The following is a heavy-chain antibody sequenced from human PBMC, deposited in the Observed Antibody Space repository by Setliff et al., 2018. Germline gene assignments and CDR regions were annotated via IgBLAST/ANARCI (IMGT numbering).Heavy chain of an antibody. Sequence: VASVKVSCKASGYTFTDYGITWVRQAPGQGLEWMGWISSYSGNAYYAHKLQGRVTMTTDTSTGTAYLEQRSLRSDDTAVYYRSRLVRYCTSTSCQGASGVEYWGQGTLVTVSS. D-gene: IGHD2-8*01. V-gene: IGHV1-18*01. CDR3: SRLVRYCTSTSCQGASGVEY. CDR2: ISSYSGNA. J-gene: IGHJ4*02. CDR1: GYTFTDYG.